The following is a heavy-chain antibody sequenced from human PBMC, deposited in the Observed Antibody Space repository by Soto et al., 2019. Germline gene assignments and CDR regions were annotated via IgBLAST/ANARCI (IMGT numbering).Heavy chain of an antibody. CDR2: IYSGGTT. J-gene: IGHJ3*02. CDR1: GFTVSSNY. CDR3: ASQLGYCSSTSCSI. V-gene: IGHV3-53*01. Sequence: GGSLRLSCAASGFTVSSNYMSWVRQAPGKGLEWVSVIYSGGTTYYADSVKGRFTISRDNSKNTLYLQMNSLRAEDTAVYYCASQLGYCSSTSCSIWGQGTMVTVSS. D-gene: IGHD2-2*01.